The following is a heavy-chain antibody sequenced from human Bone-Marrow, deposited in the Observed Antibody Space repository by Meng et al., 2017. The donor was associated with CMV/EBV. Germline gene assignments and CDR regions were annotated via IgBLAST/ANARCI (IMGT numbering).Heavy chain of an antibody. Sequence: ASVKVSCKASGYTFTGYYMHWVRQAPGQGLEWMGWINPNSGGTNYAQKFQGRVTMTTDTSTSTAYMELRSLSSVTAADTAVYYCARDIIFIVGATTGMDVWGQGTTVTVSS. CDR1: GYTFTGYY. V-gene: IGHV1-2*02. CDR3: ARDIIFIVGATTGMDV. CDR2: INPNSGGT. J-gene: IGHJ6*02. D-gene: IGHD1-26*01.